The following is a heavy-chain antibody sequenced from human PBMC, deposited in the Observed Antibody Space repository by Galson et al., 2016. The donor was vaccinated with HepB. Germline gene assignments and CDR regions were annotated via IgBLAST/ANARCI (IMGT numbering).Heavy chain of an antibody. CDR2: IIHSGTT. V-gene: IGHV4-34*12. Sequence: LSLTCAVYGGTFSGYFWSWVRRPPGKGLEWIGEIIHSGTTNYNPSLKSRVTISVDTSKNQFSLRLSSVTAADTAVYYCARARYQLLDDRQSHYYYGMDVWGQGTRVTVPS. J-gene: IGHJ6*02. CDR1: GGTFSGYF. D-gene: IGHD2-2*01. CDR3: ARARYQLLDDRQSHYYYGMDV.